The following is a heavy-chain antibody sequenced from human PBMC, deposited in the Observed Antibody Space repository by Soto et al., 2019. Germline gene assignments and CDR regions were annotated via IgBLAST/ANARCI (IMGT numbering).Heavy chain of an antibody. D-gene: IGHD5-18*01. Sequence: QVQLVQSGAEVKKPGSSVKVSCKASGGTFSSYAISWVRQAPGQGLEWMGGIIPIFGTANYAQKFQGRVTITANESTSTAYMELSSLRSEDTAVYYCASQRRIQLWPNWFDPWGQGTLVTVSS. V-gene: IGHV1-69*12. CDR3: ASQRRIQLWPNWFDP. CDR1: GGTFSSYA. CDR2: IIPIFGTA. J-gene: IGHJ5*02.